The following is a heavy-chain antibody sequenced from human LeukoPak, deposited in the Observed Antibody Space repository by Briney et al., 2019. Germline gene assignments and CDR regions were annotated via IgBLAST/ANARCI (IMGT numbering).Heavy chain of an antibody. CDR3: ARGHITIFGVPSNWFDP. V-gene: IGHV4-34*01. Sequence: SETLSLTCAVYGGSFSGYYWSWIRQPPGKGLEWIGEINHSGSINYNPSLKSRVTISVDTSKNQFSLKLSSVTAADTAVYYCARGHITIFGVPSNWFDPWGQGTLVTVSS. J-gene: IGHJ5*02. CDR2: INHSGSI. CDR1: GGSFSGYY. D-gene: IGHD3-3*01.